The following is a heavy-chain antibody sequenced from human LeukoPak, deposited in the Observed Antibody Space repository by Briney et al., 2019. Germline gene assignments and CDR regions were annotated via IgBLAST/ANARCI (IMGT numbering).Heavy chain of an antibody. D-gene: IGHD2-15*01. CDR3: ARDRRYCSGGSCYSNYYYYYGMDV. J-gene: IGHJ6*02. Sequence: GGSLRLSCAASGFTFSDYYMSWIRQAPGKGLEWVSYISGSGSTIYYADSVKGRFTISRDNAKNSLYLQMNSLRAEDTAVYYCARDRRYCSGGSCYSNYYYYYGMDVWGQGTTVTVSS. V-gene: IGHV3-11*01. CDR1: GFTFSDYY. CDR2: ISGSGSTI.